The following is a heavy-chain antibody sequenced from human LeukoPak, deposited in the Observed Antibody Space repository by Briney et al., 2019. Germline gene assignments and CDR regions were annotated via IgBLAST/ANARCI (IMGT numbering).Heavy chain of an antibody. J-gene: IGHJ4*02. D-gene: IGHD1-26*01. CDR2: IYYSGST. CDR3: ARYRGGYFDY. Sequence: SETLSLTCTVSGGSISSYYWSWIRQPPGKGLEWIGYIYYSGSTNYNPSLKSRVTISVDTSKNQFSLKLSSVTAADTAVYYCARYRGGYFDYWGQGTLVTVSS. V-gene: IGHV4-59*01. CDR1: GGSISSYY.